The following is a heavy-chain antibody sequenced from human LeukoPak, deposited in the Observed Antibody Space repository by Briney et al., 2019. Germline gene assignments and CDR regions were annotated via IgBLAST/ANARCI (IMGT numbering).Heavy chain of an antibody. Sequence: GGSLRLSCAASGFTFSTYWMHWVRHEPGKGLVWVSRINSDGSSTIYADSVKGRFTISRDNTKNTLYLQMNSLRVEDTAVYYCVGVTTTTLFDCWGQGTLVTVSS. J-gene: IGHJ4*02. CDR2: INSDGSST. V-gene: IGHV3-74*01. D-gene: IGHD4-17*01. CDR1: GFTFSTYW. CDR3: VGVTTTTLFDC.